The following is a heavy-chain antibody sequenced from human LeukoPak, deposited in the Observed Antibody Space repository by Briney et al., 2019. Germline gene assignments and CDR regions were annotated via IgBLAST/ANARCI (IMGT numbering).Heavy chain of an antibody. D-gene: IGHD5-18*01. J-gene: IGHJ4*02. CDR3: ARGGYSYGYN. Sequence: SENLSLTCAVYGGSFSGYYWSWIRQPPGKGLEWIGEINHSGSTNYNPSLKSRVTISVDTSKNQFSLKLSSVTAADTAVYYCARGGYSYGYNWGQGTLVTVSS. CDR2: INHSGST. CDR1: GGSFSGYY. V-gene: IGHV4-34*01.